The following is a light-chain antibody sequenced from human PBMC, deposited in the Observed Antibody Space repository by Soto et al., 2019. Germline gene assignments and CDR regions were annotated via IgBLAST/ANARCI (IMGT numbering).Light chain of an antibody. CDR3: QSYHSANVF. V-gene: IGLV6-57*04. CDR2: EVN. J-gene: IGLJ2*01. Sequence: NFMLTQPHSVSESPGKTVTISCTRSSGSITSNFVQWYQQRPGSAPTTLIYEVNERPSGVPDRFSGSIDSSSNSASLTISGLKTDDEADYYCQSYHSANVFFGGGTKVTVL. CDR1: SGSITSNF.